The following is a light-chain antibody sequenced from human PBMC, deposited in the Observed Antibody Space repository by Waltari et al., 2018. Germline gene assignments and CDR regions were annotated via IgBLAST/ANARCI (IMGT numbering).Light chain of an antibody. CDR1: QGIGSY. J-gene: IGKJ3*01. V-gene: IGKV1-9*01. CDR3: QQLDSYPCT. Sequence: DVQLTQSPPFLSASVRARVTITCRASQGIGSYLAWDHQNPGKAPKLLIYAASTLQSGVPSRFSGSGSGTEFTLTISSLQPEDFATHFCQQLDSYPCTFGPGTKVDIK. CDR2: AAS.